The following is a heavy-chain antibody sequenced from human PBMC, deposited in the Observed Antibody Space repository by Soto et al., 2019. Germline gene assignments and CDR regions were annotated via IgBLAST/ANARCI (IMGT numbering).Heavy chain of an antibody. D-gene: IGHD2-8*02. V-gene: IGHV3-23*01. CDR1: EFTLSNYG. CDR2: IRGRGDTT. J-gene: IGHJ3*02. CDR3: TTRRGPGYCTGDTCYDAFDI. Sequence: GGSLRLSCAASEFTLSNYGMSWVRQAPGKGLEWVSSIRGRGDTTYYADSVKGRFTVSRDNPKNTMYLQMSSLRADDTAVYYCTTRRGPGYCTGDTCYDAFDIWGQGTMVTVSS.